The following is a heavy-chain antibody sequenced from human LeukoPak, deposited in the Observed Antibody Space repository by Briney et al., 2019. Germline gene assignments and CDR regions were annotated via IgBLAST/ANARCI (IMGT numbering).Heavy chain of an antibody. CDR2: IYYSRST. Sequence: SETLSLTCAVSGGSISSGGYSWSWIRQPPGKGLEWIGYIYYSRSTYYNPSLKSRVTISVDTSKNHFSLNLSSVTAADTAVYYCARLPTVTFFDYWGQGTLVTVSS. V-gene: IGHV4-30-2*03. CDR3: ARLPTVTFFDY. D-gene: IGHD4-17*01. CDR1: GGSISSGGYS. J-gene: IGHJ4*02.